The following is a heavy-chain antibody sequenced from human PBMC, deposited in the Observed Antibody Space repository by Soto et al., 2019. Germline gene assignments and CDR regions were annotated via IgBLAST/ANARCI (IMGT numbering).Heavy chain of an antibody. Sequence: QVQLVQSGAEVKKSGSSVKVSCKASGGTFSSYAISWVRQAPGQGLEWMGGIIPIFGTANYAQKFQGRVTITADESTSTAYMELSSLRSEDTAVYYCARAHYDFWSGYYPYYYYGMDVWGQGTTVTVSS. J-gene: IGHJ6*02. CDR2: IIPIFGTA. CDR3: ARAHYDFWSGYYPYYYYGMDV. V-gene: IGHV1-69*01. D-gene: IGHD3-3*01. CDR1: GGTFSSYA.